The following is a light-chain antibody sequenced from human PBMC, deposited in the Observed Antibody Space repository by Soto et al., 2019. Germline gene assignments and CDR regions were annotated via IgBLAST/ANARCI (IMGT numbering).Light chain of an antibody. CDR3: QQYSTSLT. CDR1: QSVGST. Sequence: EILMTQSPATLSVSPGERVILSCRASQSVGSTLAWYQQKPGQAPRLLIRGASTRATGVPARFSGSGSGTEFTLTISSLQSEDFAVYDCQQYSTSLTFGGGTTLEIK. V-gene: IGKV3-15*01. CDR2: GAS. J-gene: IGKJ4*02.